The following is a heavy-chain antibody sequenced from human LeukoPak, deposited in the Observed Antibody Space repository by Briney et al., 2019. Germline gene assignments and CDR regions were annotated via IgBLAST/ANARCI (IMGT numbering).Heavy chain of an antibody. CDR3: ATRLGSGSYYIDHFDY. J-gene: IGHJ4*02. D-gene: IGHD3-10*01. CDR2: FDPEDGET. V-gene: IGHV1-24*01. Sequence: ASVEVSCKVSGYTLTELSMHWVRQAPGKGLEWMGGFDPEDGETIYAQKFQGRVTMTEDTSTDTAYMELSSLRSEDTAVYYCATRLGSGSYYIDHFDYWGQGTLVTVSS. CDR1: GYTLTELS.